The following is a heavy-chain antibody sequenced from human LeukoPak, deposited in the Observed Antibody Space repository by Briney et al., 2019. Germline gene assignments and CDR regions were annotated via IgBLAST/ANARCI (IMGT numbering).Heavy chain of an antibody. CDR1: GFTFSSYA. J-gene: IGHJ4*02. Sequence: GGSLRLSCAASGFTFSSYAMSWVRQAPGKGLEWVAFIRYDGSNKYYADSVKGRFTISRDNSKNTLYLQMNSLRAEDTAVYYCAKDVGSRGSGSYYTDYFDYWGQGTLVTVSS. CDR3: AKDVGSRGSGSYYTDYFDY. CDR2: IRYDGSNK. V-gene: IGHV3-30*02. D-gene: IGHD3-10*01.